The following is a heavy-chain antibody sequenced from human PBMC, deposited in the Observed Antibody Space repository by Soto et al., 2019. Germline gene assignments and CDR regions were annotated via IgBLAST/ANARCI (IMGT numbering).Heavy chain of an antibody. CDR1: GYTFTSYD. D-gene: IGHD2-15*01. CDR3: TRVKLFPTTPKPGMDV. J-gene: IGHJ6*02. CDR2: MNPNSGNT. V-gene: IGHV1-8*01. Sequence: GASVKVSCKASGYTFTSYDINLVRQATGQGLEWMGWMNPNSGNTGYAQKFQGRVTMTRNTTISTAYMVLNSLKTEDTAVYFCTRVKLFPTTPKPGMDVWGQGTTVTVSS.